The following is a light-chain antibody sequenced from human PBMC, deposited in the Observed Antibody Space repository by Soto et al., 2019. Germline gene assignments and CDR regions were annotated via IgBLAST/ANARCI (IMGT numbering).Light chain of an antibody. J-gene: IGLJ2*01. CDR1: SSNIGAGYD. V-gene: IGLV1-40*01. CDR2: GNS. CDR3: QSYDSSLSVV. Sequence: QSVLTQPPSVSGAPGQRVTISCTGSSSNIGAGYDVHWYQQLPGTAPKLLIYGNSNRPSGVPDRFSGSKSGTSASLAITRLQAEDEADYHCQSYDSSLSVVFGGGTKLTVL.